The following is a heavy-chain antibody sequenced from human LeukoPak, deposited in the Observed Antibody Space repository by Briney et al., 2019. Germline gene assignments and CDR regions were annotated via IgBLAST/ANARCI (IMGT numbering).Heavy chain of an antibody. D-gene: IGHD5-18*01. J-gene: IGHJ2*01. Sequence: PSETLSLTCTVSGDSISSSSYYWGWIRQPPGKGLVWIGSIYYSGSTYYNPSLKSRVTISVDTSKSQFSLRFISVTAADTAVYYCARASGYNYGNTYWYFDLWGRGTLVTVSS. CDR1: GDSISSSSYY. CDR3: ARASGYNYGNTYWYFDL. CDR2: IYYSGST. V-gene: IGHV4-39*07.